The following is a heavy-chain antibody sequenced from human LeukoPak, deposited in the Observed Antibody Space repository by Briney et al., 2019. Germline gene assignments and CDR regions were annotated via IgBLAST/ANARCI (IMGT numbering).Heavy chain of an antibody. Sequence: SQTLSLTCAVSGGSISSGGYSWSWIRQPPGKGLEWIGYIYHSGNTYYNPSLNSRVTISVDRSKNQFSLKLSSVTAADTAVYYCARGVAVTIQRRFLDYFDYWGQGTLVTVSS. CDR1: GGSISSGGYS. CDR2: IYHSGNT. CDR3: ARGVAVTIQRRFLDYFDY. D-gene: IGHD4-17*01. V-gene: IGHV4-30-2*01. J-gene: IGHJ4*02.